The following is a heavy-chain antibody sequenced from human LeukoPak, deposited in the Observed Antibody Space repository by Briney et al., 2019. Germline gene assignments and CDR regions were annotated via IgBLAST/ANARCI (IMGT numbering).Heavy chain of an antibody. J-gene: IGHJ4*02. D-gene: IGHD5-12*01. CDR3: VRRGSGGYDY. CDR1: GFALSSHR. Sequence: PGGSLRLSCSASGFALSSHRMHWVRQAPGKGLEYVSSISPNGGSTSYADSVKGKFMISRDNSKDTLYLQMSSLRIEDTAVYYCVRRGSGGYDYWGQGAQVIVSS. CDR2: ISPNGGST. V-gene: IGHV3-64D*06.